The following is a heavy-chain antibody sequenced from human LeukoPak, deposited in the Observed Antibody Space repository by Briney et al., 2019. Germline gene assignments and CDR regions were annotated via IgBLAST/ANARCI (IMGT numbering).Heavy chain of an antibody. J-gene: IGHJ4*02. D-gene: IGHD3-16*01. CDR1: GGSFRGSFSDYY. Sequence: PSETLSLTCAVYGGSFRGSFSDYYWTCIRQTPGKGLEWIGEIHHSGSTNYNPSLKSRVTISVDTSKNQFSLKLNSLTAADTAVYYCATFRWGVGFEYWGQGTLATVSS. CDR3: ATFRWGVGFEY. CDR2: IHHSGST. V-gene: IGHV4-34*01.